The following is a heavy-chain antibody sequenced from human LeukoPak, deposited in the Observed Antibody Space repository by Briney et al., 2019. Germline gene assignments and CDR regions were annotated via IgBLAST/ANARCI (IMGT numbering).Heavy chain of an antibody. V-gene: IGHV3-64*01. CDR1: GFTFSSYA. J-gene: IGHJ4*02. D-gene: IGHD2-2*03. Sequence: GGSLRLSCAASGFTFSSYAMSWVRQAPGKGLEFVSAISRSGGNTYYANSVKGRFTISRDTSKNTLYLQVGSLRVEDMAVYYCARVGDRSGNGYSHWGQGTLVTVSS. CDR2: ISRSGGNT. CDR3: ARVGDRSGNGYSH.